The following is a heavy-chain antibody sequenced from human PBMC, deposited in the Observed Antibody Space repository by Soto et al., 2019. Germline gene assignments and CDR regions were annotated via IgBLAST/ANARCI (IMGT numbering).Heavy chain of an antibody. V-gene: IGHV4-31*03. Sequence: PSETLSLTCTVSGGSISSGCYYWSWIRQHPGKGLEWIGYIYYSGSTYYNPSLKSRVTISVDTSKNQFSLKLSSVTAADTAVYYCARGYNLYYYGMDDWGQGTTVTVSS. CDR1: GGSISSGCYY. CDR3: ARGYNLYYYGMDD. D-gene: IGHD1-1*01. CDR2: IYYSGST. J-gene: IGHJ6*02.